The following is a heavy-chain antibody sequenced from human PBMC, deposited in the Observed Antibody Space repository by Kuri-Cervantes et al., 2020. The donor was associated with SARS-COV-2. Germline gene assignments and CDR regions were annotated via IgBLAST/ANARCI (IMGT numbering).Heavy chain of an antibody. CDR2: IYYSGST. D-gene: IGHD2-8*01. CDR1: GGSISSSSYY. Sequence: SETLSLTCTVSGGSISSSSYYWGWIRQPPGKGLEWIGSIYYSGSTCYNPSLKSRVTISVDTSKNQFSLKLSSVAAADTAVYYCARQAIVLMVYATTFDYWGQGTLVTVSS. V-gene: IGHV4-39*01. CDR3: ARQAIVLMVYATTFDY. J-gene: IGHJ4*02.